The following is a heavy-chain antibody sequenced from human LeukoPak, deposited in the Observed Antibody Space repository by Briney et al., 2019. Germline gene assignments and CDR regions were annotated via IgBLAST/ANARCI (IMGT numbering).Heavy chain of an antibody. CDR1: GGSFSGYY. D-gene: IGHD3-10*01. CDR3: ARRTRVGWYFDL. Sequence: IPSETLSLTCAVYGGSFSGYYWSWIRQPPGKGLEWIGEINHSGSTNYNPSLKSRVIISVDTSKNQFSLKLSSVTAADTAVYYCARRTRVGWYFDLWGRGTPVTVSS. V-gene: IGHV4-34*01. J-gene: IGHJ2*01. CDR2: INHSGST.